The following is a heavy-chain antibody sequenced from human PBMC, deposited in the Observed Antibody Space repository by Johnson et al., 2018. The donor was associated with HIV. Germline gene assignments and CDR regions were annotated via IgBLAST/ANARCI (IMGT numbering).Heavy chain of an antibody. V-gene: IGHV3-23*04. D-gene: IGHD3-22*01. Sequence: VQLVESGGGVVRPGGSLRLSCAASGFTFSSYAMSWVRQAPGKGLEWVSAISGSGGSTYYADSVKGRFTISRDNSKNTLYLQMNSLRAEDTAVYYCAKDPYDSSGYCRDAFDIWGQGTMVTVSS. J-gene: IGHJ3*02. CDR1: GFTFSSYA. CDR3: AKDPYDSSGYCRDAFDI. CDR2: ISGSGGST.